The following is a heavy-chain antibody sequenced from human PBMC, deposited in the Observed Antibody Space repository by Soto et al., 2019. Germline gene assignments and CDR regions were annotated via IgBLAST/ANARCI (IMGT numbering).Heavy chain of an antibody. J-gene: IGHJ4*02. CDR3: AAGVEMGDTDY. D-gene: IGHD2-8*01. CDR2: IYYSGST. V-gene: IGHV4-59*08. CDR1: GGSISSYY. Sequence: SETLSLTCNVFGGSISSYYWSWIRQPPGKGLEWIGYIYYSGSTNYNPSLKSRVTISVDTSKNQFSLKLSSVTAADTAVYYCAAGVEMGDTDYWGQGTLVTAPQ.